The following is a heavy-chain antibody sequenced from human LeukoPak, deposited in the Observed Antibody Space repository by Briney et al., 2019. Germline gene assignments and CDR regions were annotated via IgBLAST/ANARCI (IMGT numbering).Heavy chain of an antibody. CDR2: ISTYNGNT. V-gene: IGHV1-18*01. CDR1: GYAFTTFG. Sequence: ASVKVSCKTSGYAFTTFGITWVRQAPGQGLEWMGWISTYNGNTNYAQNFQGRVTMTTDTSTSTAYMELRSLTSDDTAVYYCARVGTDCSDGNCYWGQGTLVTVSS. J-gene: IGHJ4*02. CDR3: ARVGTDCSDGNCY. D-gene: IGHD2-15*01.